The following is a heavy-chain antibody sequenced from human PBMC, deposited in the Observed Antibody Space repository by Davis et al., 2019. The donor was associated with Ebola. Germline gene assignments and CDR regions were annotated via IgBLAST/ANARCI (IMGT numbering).Heavy chain of an antibody. J-gene: IGHJ6*02. V-gene: IGHV3-74*01. CDR2: IKRDGSST. CDR3: TRGDVVMDSYGMDV. Sequence: HTGGSLRLSCAASEFTFSSYWMHWVRQAPGKGLVWVSRIKRDGSSTNYADSVKGRFTISRDNAKNMLYLQMNSLRVKDTAVYYCTRGDVVMDSYGMDVWGQGTTVTVSS. CDR1: EFTFSSYW. D-gene: IGHD2/OR15-2a*01.